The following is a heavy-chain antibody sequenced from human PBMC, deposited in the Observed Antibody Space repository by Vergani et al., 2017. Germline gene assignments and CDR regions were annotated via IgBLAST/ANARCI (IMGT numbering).Heavy chain of an antibody. J-gene: IGHJ5*02. V-gene: IGHV5-51*01. CDR2: IYPGDSDT. CDR1: GYSFTSYW. D-gene: IGHD3-10*01. Sequence: EVMLVQSGAEVKKPGESLKISCKGSGYSFTSYWIGWVRQMPGKGLEWMGIIYPGDSDTRYSPSFQGQVTISADKSISTAYLQWSSLKASDTAMYYCARHGYVYYYGSGTGNWFDPWGQGTLVTVSS. CDR3: ARHGYVYYYGSGTGNWFDP.